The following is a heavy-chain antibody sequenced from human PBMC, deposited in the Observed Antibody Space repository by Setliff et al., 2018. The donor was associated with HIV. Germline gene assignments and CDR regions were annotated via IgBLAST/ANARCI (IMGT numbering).Heavy chain of an antibody. CDR1: GGSINDQY. CDR2: IDYSEST. Sequence: SETLSLTCTVPGGSINDQYFSWIRQPPGKGLEWIGSIDYSESTKYNPSLNSRGTISLDKPKNELSLKLTSVTAADTAVYYCARSTPSIGYISEHWGQGTPVT. V-gene: IGHV4-59*11. D-gene: IGHD5-12*01. J-gene: IGHJ4*02. CDR3: ARSTPSIGYISEH.